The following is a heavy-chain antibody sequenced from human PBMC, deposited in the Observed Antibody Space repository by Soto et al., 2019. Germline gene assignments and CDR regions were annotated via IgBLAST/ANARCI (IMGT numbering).Heavy chain of an antibody. V-gene: IGHV4-39*01. CDR3: ARGSVTTPSSFDY. J-gene: IGHJ4*02. D-gene: IGHD4-4*01. CDR1: GGSISSSSYY. CDR2: IYYSGST. Sequence: TETLSLTCTVSGGSISSSSYYWGWIRQPPGKGLEWIGSIYYSGSTYYNPSLKSRVTISVDTSKNQFSLKLSSVTAADTAVYYCARGSVTTPSSFDYWGQGTLVTVSS.